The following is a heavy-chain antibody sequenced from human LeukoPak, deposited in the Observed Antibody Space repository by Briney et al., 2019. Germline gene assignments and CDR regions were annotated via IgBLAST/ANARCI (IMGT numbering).Heavy chain of an antibody. CDR2: IYYSGST. V-gene: IGHV4-59*01. D-gene: IGHD3-10*01. CDR3: ARATYGSGSYNGMDV. J-gene: IGHJ6*02. CDR1: GGSISSYY. Sequence: SETLSLTCTVSGGSISSYYWSWVRQPPGKGLECIGYIYYSGSTNYNPSLKSRVTMSADTSKNQFSLKLSSVTAADTAVYYCARATYGSGSYNGMDVWGQGTTVTVSS.